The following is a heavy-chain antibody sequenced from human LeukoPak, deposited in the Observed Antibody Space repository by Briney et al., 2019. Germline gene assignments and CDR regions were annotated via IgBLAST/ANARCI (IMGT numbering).Heavy chain of an antibody. CDR3: ARHSFVGATKFDP. Sequence: SETLSLTCTVSGGSISSSSYYWGWIRQPPGKGLEWIGSIYYSGSTYYNPSLKSRVTISVDTSKNQFSLKLSPVTAADTAVYYCARHSFVGATKFDPWGQGTLVTVSS. CDR1: GGSISSSSYY. CDR2: IYYSGST. J-gene: IGHJ5*02. D-gene: IGHD1-26*01. V-gene: IGHV4-39*01.